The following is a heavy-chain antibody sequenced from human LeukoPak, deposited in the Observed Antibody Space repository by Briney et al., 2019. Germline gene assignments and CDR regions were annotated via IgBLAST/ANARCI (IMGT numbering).Heavy chain of an antibody. CDR1: GGSVSSGSYY. D-gene: IGHD3-10*01. CDR3: ARSRNYYGSGDY. J-gene: IGHJ4*02. CDR2: IYYSGST. Sequence: SETLSLTCTVSGGSVSSGSYYWSWIRQPPGKGLEWIGYIYYSGSTNYNPSLKSRVTISVDTSKNQFSVKLSSVTAADTAVYYCARSRNYYGSGDYWGQGTLVTVSS. V-gene: IGHV4-61*01.